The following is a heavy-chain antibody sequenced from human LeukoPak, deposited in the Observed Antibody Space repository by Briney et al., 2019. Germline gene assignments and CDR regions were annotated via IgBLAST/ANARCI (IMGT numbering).Heavy chain of an antibody. CDR1: GFTFSSYA. D-gene: IGHD1-26*01. Sequence: GRSLRLSCAASGFTFSSYAMHWVRQAPGKGLEWVAVISYDGSNKYYADSVKGRFTISRDNSKNTLYLQMNSLRAEDTAVYYCARDGSPPGDYWGQGTLVTVSS. CDR2: ISYDGSNK. J-gene: IGHJ4*02. V-gene: IGHV3-30-3*01. CDR3: ARDGSPPGDY.